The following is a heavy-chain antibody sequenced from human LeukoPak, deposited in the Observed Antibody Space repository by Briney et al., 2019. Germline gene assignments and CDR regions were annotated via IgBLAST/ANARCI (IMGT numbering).Heavy chain of an antibody. D-gene: IGHD1-26*01. CDR2: ISYDGSNK. CDR1: GFTFSSYA. Sequence: PGRSLRLSCAASGFTFSSYAMHWVRQAPGKGLEWVAVISYDGSNKYYADSVKGRFTISRDNSKNTLYLQMNSLRAEDTAVYYCASSPLCGSYCRGDRFDYWGQGTLVTVSS. J-gene: IGHJ4*02. CDR3: ASSPLCGSYCRGDRFDY. V-gene: IGHV3-30-3*02.